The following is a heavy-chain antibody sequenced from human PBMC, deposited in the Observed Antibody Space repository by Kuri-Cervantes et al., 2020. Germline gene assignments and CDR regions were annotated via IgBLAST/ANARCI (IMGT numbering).Heavy chain of an antibody. Sequence: SETLSLTCTVSGGSISSGDYYWSWIRQPPGKGLEWIGYIYYSGSTYYNPSLKSRVTISVDTSKNQFSLKLSSVTAADTAVYYCASANSGYDFYYYYGMDVWGQGTTVTVSS. CDR2: IYYSGST. CDR3: ASANSGYDFYYYYGMDV. D-gene: IGHD5-12*01. CDR1: GGSISSGDYY. J-gene: IGHJ6*02. V-gene: IGHV4-30-4*01.